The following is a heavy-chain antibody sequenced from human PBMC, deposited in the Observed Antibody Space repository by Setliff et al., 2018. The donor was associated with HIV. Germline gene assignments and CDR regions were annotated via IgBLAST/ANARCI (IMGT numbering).Heavy chain of an antibody. CDR2: VYTSGST. D-gene: IGHD5-12*01. CDR3: AREGATWYQVDY. J-gene: IGHJ4*02. CDR1: GGSISSGSYY. V-gene: IGHV4-61*02. Sequence: PSETLSLTCTVSGGSISSGSYYWNWIRQPAGKGLEWIGRVYTSGSTNYNPSLKSRVTMSVDTSKNQFSLKLRSVTAADTAVYFCAREGATWYQVDYWGQGTLVTVSS.